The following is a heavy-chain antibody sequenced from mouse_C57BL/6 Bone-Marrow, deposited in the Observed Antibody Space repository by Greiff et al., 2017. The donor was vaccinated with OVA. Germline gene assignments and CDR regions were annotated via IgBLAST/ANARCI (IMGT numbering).Heavy chain of an antibody. J-gene: IGHJ2*01. V-gene: IGHV1-61*01. Sequence: QVQLQQPGAELVRPGSSVKLSCKASGYTFTSYWMDWVKQRPGQGLEWIGNIYPSDSETHYNQKFKDKATLTVDKSSITAYMQLSSLTSEDSAVYYCARHSSGYLDYGGQGTTLTVSS. CDR2: IYPSDSET. CDR3: ARHSSGYLDY. CDR1: GYTFTSYW. D-gene: IGHD3-2*02.